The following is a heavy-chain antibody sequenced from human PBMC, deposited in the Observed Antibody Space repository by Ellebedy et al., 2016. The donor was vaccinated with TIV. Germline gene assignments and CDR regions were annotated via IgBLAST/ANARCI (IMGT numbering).Heavy chain of an antibody. CDR1: GFRFTDYY. CDR2: ITNSGSYT. CDR3: ATLGYRTVE. J-gene: IGHJ4*01. Sequence: GESLKISCAASGFRFTDYYMSWIRQAPGKGLEWVSFITNSGSYTDYADSVKGRFTTSRDNANNSLHLEMSSLRPEDTAVYYCATLGYRTVEWGHGTLVTVSS. V-gene: IGHV3-11*06. D-gene: IGHD1-14*01.